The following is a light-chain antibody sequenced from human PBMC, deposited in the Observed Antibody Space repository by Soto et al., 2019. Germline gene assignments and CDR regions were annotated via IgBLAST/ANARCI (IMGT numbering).Light chain of an antibody. CDR3: AAWDARLNGVV. Sequence: QSVLTQPPSTSGTPGQRVTISCSGSSSNIGTNTVNWYQQVPGTAPKLLIYSNDQRPSGVPDRFSGSKSGTSVSLAISGLQYEDEADYFCAAWDARLNGVVFGGGTKLTVL. CDR2: SND. V-gene: IGLV1-44*01. J-gene: IGLJ3*02. CDR1: SSNIGTNT.